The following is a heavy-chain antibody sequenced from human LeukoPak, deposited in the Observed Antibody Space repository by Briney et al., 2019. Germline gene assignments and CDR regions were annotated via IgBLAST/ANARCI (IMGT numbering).Heavy chain of an antibody. D-gene: IGHD3-10*01. CDR2: INSDGRSA. J-gene: IGHJ4*02. CDR3: AKTYPSTIVRGVVDY. V-gene: IGHV3-74*01. Sequence: GGSLRLSCAASGFAFSRYWMHWVRQAPGKGLVWVSRINSDGRSAVYADSVKGRFTISRDNAKNTLYPQMDSLRAEDTAVYYCAKTYPSTIVRGVVDYWGQGTLVTVSS. CDR1: GFAFSRYW.